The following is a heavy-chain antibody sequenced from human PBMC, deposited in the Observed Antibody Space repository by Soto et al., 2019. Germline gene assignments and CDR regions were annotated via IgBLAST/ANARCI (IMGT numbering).Heavy chain of an antibody. CDR1: GGSISSGGYS. J-gene: IGHJ6*02. V-gene: IGHV4-30-2*01. D-gene: IGHD1-1*01. CDR2: IYHSGST. CDR3: ARVLVQAPYYYYYGMDV. Sequence: PSETLSLTCAVSGGSISSGGYSWSWIRQPPGKGLEWIGYIYHSGSTYYNPSLKSRVTISVDRSKNQFSLRLSSVTAADTAVYYCARVLVQAPYYYYYGMDVWGQGTTVTVSS.